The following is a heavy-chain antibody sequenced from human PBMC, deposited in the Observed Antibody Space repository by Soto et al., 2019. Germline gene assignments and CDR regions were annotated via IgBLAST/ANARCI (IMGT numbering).Heavy chain of an antibody. Sequence: ASETLSLTCAVSGDSITSANWWSWLRQPPGKGLEWIGEIHESGNTDYNPSLKSRVTMSVDKSKNHLSVKVISVTAADTAVYFCARSGVFSLDLWGQGTLVT. J-gene: IGHJ5*02. V-gene: IGHV4-4*02. CDR3: ARSGVFSLDL. CDR2: IHESGNT. D-gene: IGHD5-12*01. CDR1: GDSITSANW.